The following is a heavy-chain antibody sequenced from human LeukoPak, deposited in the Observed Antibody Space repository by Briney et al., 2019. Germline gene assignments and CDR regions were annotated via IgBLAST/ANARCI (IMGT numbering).Heavy chain of an antibody. CDR1: GFIFSSYA. D-gene: IGHD5-12*01. V-gene: IGHV3-23*01. J-gene: IGHJ5*02. CDR3: AKEGGYSGYQWVWFDP. CDR2: ISGSGGTI. Sequence: GGSLRLSCVGSGFIFSSYAMSWVRQAPGKGLEWVSVISGSGGTIYYADSVKGRFSISRDNFKNMLHLQMNSLRAEDTAVYYCAKEGGYSGYQWVWFDPWGQGTLITVSS.